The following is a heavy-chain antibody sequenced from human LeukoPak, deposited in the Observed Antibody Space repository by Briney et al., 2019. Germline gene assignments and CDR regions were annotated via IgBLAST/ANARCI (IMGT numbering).Heavy chain of an antibody. J-gene: IGHJ4*02. CDR2: IKQDGSEK. D-gene: IGHD2-2*01. V-gene: IGHV3-7*01. Sequence: GGSLRLSCAASGFTFSSYWMSWVRQAPGKGLEWVANIKQDGSEKYYVDSVKGRFTISRDNAKNTLYLQMNSLRAEDTAVYYCAREMIGYCSSTSCYDPFDYWGQGTLVTVSS. CDR3: AREMIGYCSSTSCYDPFDY. CDR1: GFTFSSYW.